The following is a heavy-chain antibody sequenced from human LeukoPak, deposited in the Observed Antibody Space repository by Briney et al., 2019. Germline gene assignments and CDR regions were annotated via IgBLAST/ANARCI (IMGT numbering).Heavy chain of an antibody. CDR2: ISSSSSYI. CDR3: AAEMATTWAAFDI. CDR1: GFTFSSYS. J-gene: IGHJ3*02. D-gene: IGHD5-24*01. V-gene: IGHV3-21*01. Sequence: GGSLRLSCAASGFTFSSYSMNSVRQAPGKGLEWVSSISSSSSYIYYADSVKGRFTISRDNAKNSLYLQMNSLRAEDTAVYYCAAEMATTWAAFDIWGQGTMVTVSS.